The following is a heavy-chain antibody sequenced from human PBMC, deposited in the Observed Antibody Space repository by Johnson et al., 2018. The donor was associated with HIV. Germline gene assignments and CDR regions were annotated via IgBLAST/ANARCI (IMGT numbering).Heavy chain of an antibody. Sequence: QVQLVESGGGVVQPGGPLRLSCAASGFTFRTNGMHWVRQAPGKGLEWVSFIQYDGSDKSYADSVKGRFTISRDNSKNVLYLQMKTLRLEDTAIYYCARPRVAVLPAGAFDIWGPGTMVTVSS. CDR3: ARPRVAVLPAGAFDI. D-gene: IGHD2-2*01. CDR1: GFTFRTNG. J-gene: IGHJ3*02. V-gene: IGHV3-30*02. CDR2: IQYDGSDK.